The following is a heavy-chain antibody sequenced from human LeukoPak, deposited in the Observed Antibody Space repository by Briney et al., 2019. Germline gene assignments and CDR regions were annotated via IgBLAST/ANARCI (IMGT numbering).Heavy chain of an antibody. V-gene: IGHV4-39*01. D-gene: IGHD3-10*01. Sequence: PSETLSLTCTVSGGSISSSSYYWGWIRQPPGKGLEWMGSIYYSGSTYYNPSLKSRVTISVDTSKNQFSLKLSSVTAADTAVYYCARRGGYYGSGSYPLWGQGTLVTVSS. CDR1: GGSISSSSYY. CDR3: ARRGGYYGSGSYPL. J-gene: IGHJ4*02. CDR2: IYYSGST.